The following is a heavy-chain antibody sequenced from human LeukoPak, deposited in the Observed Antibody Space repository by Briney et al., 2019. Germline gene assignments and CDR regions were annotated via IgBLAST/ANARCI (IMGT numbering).Heavy chain of an antibody. CDR2: IYYSGSP. CDR3: ARDRPGGSSLDY. J-gene: IGHJ4*02. V-gene: IGHV4-59*01. CDR1: GGSISSDY. Sequence: SETLSLTCIVSGGSISSDYWSWIRQPPGKGLEWIGYIYYSGSPNYNPSLKSRVTISLDTSKNQFSLKLSSVTAADTAVYYCARDRPGGSSLDYWGQGTLVTVSS. D-gene: IGHD6-13*01.